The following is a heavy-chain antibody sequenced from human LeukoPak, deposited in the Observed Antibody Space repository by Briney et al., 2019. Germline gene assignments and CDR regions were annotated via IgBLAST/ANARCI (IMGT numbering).Heavy chain of an antibody. V-gene: IGHV3-48*04. CDR1: GFTFSDYS. CDR3: ARDHRYAFDN. Sequence: GGSLRLSCAASGFTFSDYSMNWVRQAPGKGLEWISYVGISSGNTKYADSVKGRFTISGDSAKNSVFLQMNRLRLEDPALYYCARDHRYAFDNWGQGTLVTVSS. J-gene: IGHJ4*02. D-gene: IGHD5-12*01. CDR2: VGISSGNT.